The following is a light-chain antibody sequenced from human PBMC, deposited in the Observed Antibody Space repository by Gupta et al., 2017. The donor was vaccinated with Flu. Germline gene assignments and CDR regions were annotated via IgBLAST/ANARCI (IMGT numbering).Light chain of an antibody. V-gene: IGKV4-1*01. CDR1: QSVLYSSNNKNY. CDR3: QLEDSAAQT. J-gene: IGKJ1*01. Sequence: DIVMTQSPDSLAVSLGERATINCKSSQSVLYSSNNKNYLAWYQQKPGQPPKLLIYWASTRESGVPDRFSGRGSVTDFTLTISIRQAEDVAVYYSQLEDSAAQTFGQGTKVEIK. CDR2: WAS.